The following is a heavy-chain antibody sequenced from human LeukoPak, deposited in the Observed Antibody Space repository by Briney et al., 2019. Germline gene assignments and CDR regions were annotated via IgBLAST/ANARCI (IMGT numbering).Heavy chain of an antibody. Sequence: PGGSLRLSCAASGFTFSSYSMNWVRQAPGKGLEWVSSISSSSSYIYYADSVKGRFTISRDNAKNSLYLQMNSLRAEDTAVYYCARDYSSSWSLGGYYYGMDVWGQGTTVTVSS. J-gene: IGHJ6*02. CDR2: ISSSSSYI. V-gene: IGHV3-21*01. D-gene: IGHD6-13*01. CDR3: ARDYSSSWSLGGYYYGMDV. CDR1: GFTFSSYS.